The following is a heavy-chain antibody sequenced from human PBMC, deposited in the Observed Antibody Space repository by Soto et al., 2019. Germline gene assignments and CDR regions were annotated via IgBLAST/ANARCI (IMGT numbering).Heavy chain of an antibody. V-gene: IGHV1-8*02. CDR2: MNPNNGNA. CDR1: GYTFTSYG. Sequence: ASVKVSCKASGYTFTSYGIRWVRQAAGQGLEWMGWMNPNNGNAGFAQKFRGRINMTRNTSISTAYLELSSLRSDDTAVYYCARSRCRGTSCYIDTLFDYWGQGTLVTVSS. D-gene: IGHD2-2*02. CDR3: ARSRCRGTSCYIDTLFDY. J-gene: IGHJ4*02.